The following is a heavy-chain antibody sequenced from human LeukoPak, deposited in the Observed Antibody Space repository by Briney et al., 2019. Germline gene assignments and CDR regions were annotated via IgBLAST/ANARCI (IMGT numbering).Heavy chain of an antibody. J-gene: IGHJ4*02. CDR3: ARGERWLQLNYFDY. V-gene: IGHV4-59*01. CDR2: IYYSGST. CDR1: GGSISSYY. Sequence: KPSETLSLTCTVSGGSISSYYWSWIRQPPGKGLEWIGYIYYSGSTNYNPSLKSRVTISVDTSKNQFSLKLSSVTAADTAVYYCARGERWLQLNYFDYWGQGTLVTVSS. D-gene: IGHD5-24*01.